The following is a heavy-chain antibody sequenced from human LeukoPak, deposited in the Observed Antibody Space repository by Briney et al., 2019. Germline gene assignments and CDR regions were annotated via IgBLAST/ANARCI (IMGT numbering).Heavy chain of an antibody. CDR2: INAGNGNT. J-gene: IGHJ4*02. D-gene: IGHD5-18*01. CDR3: ARLGYSYGTETFDY. CDR1: GYTFTSYA. Sequence: GASVKVSCKASGYTFTSYAMHWVRQAPGQRLEWMGWINAGNGNTKYSQKFQGRVTITRDTSASTAYMELSSLRSEDTAVYYYARLGYSYGTETFDYWGQGTLVTVSS. V-gene: IGHV1-3*01.